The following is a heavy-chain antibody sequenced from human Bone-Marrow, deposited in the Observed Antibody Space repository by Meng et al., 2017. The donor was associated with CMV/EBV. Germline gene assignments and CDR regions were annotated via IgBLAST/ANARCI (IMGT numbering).Heavy chain of an antibody. D-gene: IGHD1-26*01. J-gene: IGHJ4*02. Sequence: SETLSLTCAVYGGSFSGYYWSWIRQPPGKGLEWIGEINHSGSTNYNPSLKSRVTISVDTSKNQFSLKLSSVTAADTAVYYCARGRAVGAVLDYWGQGTLVTVYS. CDR1: GGSFSGYY. CDR3: ARGRAVGAVLDY. V-gene: IGHV4-34*01. CDR2: INHSGST.